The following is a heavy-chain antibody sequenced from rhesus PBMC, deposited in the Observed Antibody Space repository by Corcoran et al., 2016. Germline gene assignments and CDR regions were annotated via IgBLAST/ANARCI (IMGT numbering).Heavy chain of an antibody. D-gene: IGHD1-44*02. Sequence: EVQLVETGGGLVQPGGSLRLSCAASGFPFSSYGMRWVRQAPGKGLEGVSGISYSGYSTYYADSVKGRFTISRDNSKNTLSLQMNSLRAEDTAVYYCAKYLYSGSFFGFWGQGVLVTVSS. V-gene: IGHV3S5*01. CDR1: GFPFSSYG. J-gene: IGHJ4*01. CDR2: ISYSGYST. CDR3: AKYLYSGSFFGF.